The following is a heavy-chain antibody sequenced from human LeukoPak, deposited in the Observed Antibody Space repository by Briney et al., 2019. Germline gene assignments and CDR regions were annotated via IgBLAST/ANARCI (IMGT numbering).Heavy chain of an antibody. D-gene: IGHD2-21*02. Sequence: GGSLRLSCAASGFTFSSYAMHWVRQAPGKGLEWVAVISYDGSNKYYADSVKGRFTISRDNSKNTLYLQMNSLRAEDTAVYYCASSNCGNDCYRRGEDYWGQGTLVTVSS. CDR3: ASSNCGNDCYRRGEDY. V-gene: IGHV3-30-3*01. J-gene: IGHJ4*02. CDR1: GFTFSSYA. CDR2: ISYDGSNK.